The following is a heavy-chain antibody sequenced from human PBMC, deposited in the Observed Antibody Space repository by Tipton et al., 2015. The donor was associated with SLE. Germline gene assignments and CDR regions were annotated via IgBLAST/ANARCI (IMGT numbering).Heavy chain of an antibody. CDR1: GGSLSGHY. V-gene: IGHV4-34*01. Sequence: TLSLTCAVYGGSLSGHYWSWIRQTPGKGLECIGESNDSGKTNYNPALKSRATISVDTSRNQFSLRLTSVTAADTAVFVVKNYFDSWGQGPLVTVSS. J-gene: IGHJ4*02. D-gene: IGHD2-21*01. CDR2: SNDSGKT. CDR3: KNYFDS.